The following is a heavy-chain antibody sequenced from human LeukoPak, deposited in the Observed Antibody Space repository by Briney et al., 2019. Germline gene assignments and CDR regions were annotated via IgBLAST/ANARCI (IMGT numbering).Heavy chain of an antibody. V-gene: IGHV3-7*01. CDR1: GFTFSSYW. Sequence: GGSLRLSCAASGFTFSSYWMTWVRQAPGKGLEWVANIKHNGDELNYVDSVEDRFTISRDNAKDSLYLHMTSLRAEDTAVYYCARELRTFDSWGQGTLVTVSS. CDR3: ARELRTFDS. J-gene: IGHJ4*02. D-gene: IGHD3-16*01. CDR2: IKHNGDEL.